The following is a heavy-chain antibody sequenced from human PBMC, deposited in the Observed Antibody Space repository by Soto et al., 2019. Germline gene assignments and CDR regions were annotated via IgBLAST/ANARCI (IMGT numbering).Heavy chain of an antibody. CDR3: ARGPEAAVTTWPNWFDP. Sequence: ASVKVSCKASGYTFTSYGISWVRQAPGQGLEWMGWISAYNGNTNYAQKLQGRVTMTTDTSTSTAYMELRSLRSDDTAVYYCARGPEAAVTTWPNWFDPWGQGTLVTVSS. V-gene: IGHV1-18*01. CDR1: GYTFTSYG. J-gene: IGHJ5*02. D-gene: IGHD4-17*01. CDR2: ISAYNGNT.